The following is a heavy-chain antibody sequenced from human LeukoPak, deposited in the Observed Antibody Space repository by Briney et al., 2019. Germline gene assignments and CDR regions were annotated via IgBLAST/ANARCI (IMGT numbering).Heavy chain of an antibody. Sequence: PGGSLRLSCAASGFTFSTYTMIWVRQAPGKGLEWVSYISSYSGTIYYADSVMGRFTVSRDNGKNSLYLQMDSLRAEDTAVYYCARVEWVWNDSSGYSPSSFDYWGQGTLVTVSS. CDR3: ARVEWVWNDSSGYSPSSFDY. CDR2: ISSYSGTI. V-gene: IGHV3-48*01. D-gene: IGHD3-22*01. J-gene: IGHJ4*02. CDR1: GFTFSTYT.